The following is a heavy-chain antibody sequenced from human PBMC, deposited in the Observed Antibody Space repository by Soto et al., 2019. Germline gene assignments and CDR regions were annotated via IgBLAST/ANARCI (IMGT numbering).Heavy chain of an antibody. CDR1: VGSINIYY. Sequence: PAGTLCLTCTVSVGSINIYYWSWIRQSAGKGLEWIGRVYSSGSTFYNPSLKSRLTMSVDTPNNQFSLKLSSVTAADTAVYSCARDKGDSRIDYWGLGTLVTVSS. CDR3: ARDKGDSRIDY. CDR2: VYSSGST. J-gene: IGHJ4*02. V-gene: IGHV4-4*07. D-gene: IGHD3-22*01.